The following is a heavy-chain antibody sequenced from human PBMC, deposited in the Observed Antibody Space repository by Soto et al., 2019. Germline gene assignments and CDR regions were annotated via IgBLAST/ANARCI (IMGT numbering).Heavy chain of an antibody. J-gene: IGHJ6*02. CDR1: AFTFSSYG. V-gene: IGHV3-30*18. D-gene: IGHD4-4*01. Sequence: GGSLRLSCAASAFTFSSYGMHWVRQAPGKGLEWVAVISYEGSNKYYADSVKGRFTISRDNSKQTLYLQTNSQRAEDPAVYFCAKDTTGRGLDYNYGMDVWGQGTTVTVSS. CDR2: ISYEGSNK. CDR3: AKDTTGRGLDYNYGMDV.